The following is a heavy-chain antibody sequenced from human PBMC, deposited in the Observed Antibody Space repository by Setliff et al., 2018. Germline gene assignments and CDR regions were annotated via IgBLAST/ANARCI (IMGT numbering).Heavy chain of an antibody. J-gene: IGHJ6*03. CDR1: GYTFTGYY. D-gene: IGHD6-6*01. CDR3: ARAEYTSSSLYYYMDV. CDR2: INPSSGAT. Sequence: ASVKVSCKASGYTFTGYYMYWVRQAPGQGLEWMGRINPSSGATIYAQKFQGRVTMTSDTSISTAYMELGRLTSDDTAVYYCARAEYTSSSLYYYMDVWGKGTTVTVSS. V-gene: IGHV1-2*06.